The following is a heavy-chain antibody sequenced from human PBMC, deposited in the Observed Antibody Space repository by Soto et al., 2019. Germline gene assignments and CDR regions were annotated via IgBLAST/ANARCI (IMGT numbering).Heavy chain of an antibody. J-gene: IGHJ4*02. D-gene: IGHD1-26*01. Sequence: QVQLVQSGAEVKKPGSSVKVSCKASGGSFSNYALNWVRQAPGQGLEWMGRIVPFVGITKYAQKFQGRVTITADNSTSTAYMGLSSVRSEDTAVYYCAREMGATNDYWGQGTLVTVSS. CDR1: GGSFSNYA. V-gene: IGHV1-69*04. CDR3: AREMGATNDY. CDR2: IVPFVGIT.